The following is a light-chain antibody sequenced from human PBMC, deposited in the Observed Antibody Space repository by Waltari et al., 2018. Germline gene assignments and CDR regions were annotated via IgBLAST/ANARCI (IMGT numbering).Light chain of an antibody. CDR3: QHYVRLPVT. Sequence: IVFTQSPGTLPLSPGARATLPCRTSQSVGTTLAWYQQKPGQAPRLLIYGASIRATATPDRFSGSGSGTDSSFTISRLEAESSAVYYCQHYVRLPVTFGQGTKVEIK. V-gene: IGKV3-20*01. CDR2: GAS. CDR1: QSVGTT. J-gene: IGKJ1*01.